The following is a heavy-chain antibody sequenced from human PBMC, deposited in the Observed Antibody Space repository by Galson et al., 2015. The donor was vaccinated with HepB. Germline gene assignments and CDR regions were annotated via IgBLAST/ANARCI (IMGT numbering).Heavy chain of an antibody. V-gene: IGHV3-23*01. CDR3: AGYCSRTSCYRGRFAFDI. CDR1: GFTFSSHA. CDR2: ISGSGAST. D-gene: IGHD2-2*02. J-gene: IGHJ3*02. Sequence: SLRLSCAASGFTFSSHAMSWVRQAPGKGLEWVSAISGSGASTYYADSVKGWFTISKDNSKNTLYLQVNSLRAEDTAVYYCAGYCSRTSCYRGRFAFDIWGQGTMVTVSS.